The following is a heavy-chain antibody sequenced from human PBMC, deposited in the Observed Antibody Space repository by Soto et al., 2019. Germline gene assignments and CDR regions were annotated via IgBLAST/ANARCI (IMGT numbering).Heavy chain of an antibody. CDR2: IYYSGNT. Sequence: SETLSVTCTVSSASISSDYWNWIRQPPGKGLEWIGSIYYSGNTNYSPSLKSRVTISVDTSKKQFSLKLSSVTAADTAMYYCARGYCSSTSCYEFDYWGQGTLVTVSS. J-gene: IGHJ4*02. CDR1: SASISSDY. D-gene: IGHD2-2*01. CDR3: ARGYCSSTSCYEFDY. V-gene: IGHV4-59*01.